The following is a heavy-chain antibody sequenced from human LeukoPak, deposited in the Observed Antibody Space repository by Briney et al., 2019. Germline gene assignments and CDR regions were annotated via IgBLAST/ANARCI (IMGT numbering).Heavy chain of an antibody. D-gene: IGHD3-3*01. CDR2: IYISGST. CDR3: ARGFTRQYYDFWSGYYTYYFDY. J-gene: IGHJ4*02. Sequence: PSETLSLTCTVSGGSISSHFWSWIRQPAGKGLEWIGRIYISGSTNYNPSLKSRVTMSVDTSKNQFSLKLNSVTAADTAVYYCARGFTRQYYDFWSGYYTYYFDYWGQGTLVTVSS. V-gene: IGHV4-4*07. CDR1: GGSISSHF.